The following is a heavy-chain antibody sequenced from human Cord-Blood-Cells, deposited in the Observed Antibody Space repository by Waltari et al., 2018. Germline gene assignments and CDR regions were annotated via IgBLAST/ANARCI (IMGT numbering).Heavy chain of an antibody. Sequence: EVQLVESGGGLVQPGGSLRLSCAASGFTFSSYAMHWVRQAPGKVLEYVSAISSNGGSTYYANSVKGRFTISRDNSKNTLYLQMGSLRAEDMAVYYCARGSGSLHAFDIWGQGTMVTVSS. CDR2: ISSNGGST. CDR3: ARGSGSLHAFDI. D-gene: IGHD3-10*01. J-gene: IGHJ3*02. CDR1: GFTFSSYA. V-gene: IGHV3-64*01.